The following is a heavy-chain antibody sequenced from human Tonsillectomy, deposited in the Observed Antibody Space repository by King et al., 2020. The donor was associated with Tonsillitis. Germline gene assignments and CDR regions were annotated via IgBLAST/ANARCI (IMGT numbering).Heavy chain of an antibody. J-gene: IGHJ5*02. CDR1: GFTFGDYA. D-gene: IGHD2/OR15-2a*01. CDR2: IRSKAYGGTT. Sequence: VQLVESGGGLVKPGRSLRLSCTASGFTFGDYAMSWSRQAPGKGLEWVGFIRSKAYGGTTEYAASVKGRFTISRDDSKSIAYLQMNSLKTEDTAVYYCTRGPSMGNWFDPWGQGTLVTVSS. V-gene: IGHV3-49*05. CDR3: TRGPSMGNWFDP.